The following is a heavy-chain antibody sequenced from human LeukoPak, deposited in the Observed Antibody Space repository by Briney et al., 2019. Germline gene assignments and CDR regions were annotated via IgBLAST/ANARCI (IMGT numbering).Heavy chain of an antibody. V-gene: IGHV1-18*01. CDR1: GYTFSSYG. D-gene: IGHD1-26*01. CDR3: ARGGRWELPRPYAFDV. Sequence: ASVKVSCKASGYTFSSYGITWVRQAPGQGLEWMGWISAYNSNTYYAQKLQGRVTMTTDTSTSTAYMELRSLRSDDTAVYYCARGGRWELPRPYAFDVWGQGTVVTVSS. CDR2: ISAYNSNT. J-gene: IGHJ3*01.